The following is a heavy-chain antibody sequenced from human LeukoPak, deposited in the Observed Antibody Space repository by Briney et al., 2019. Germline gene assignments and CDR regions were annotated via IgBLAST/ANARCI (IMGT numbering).Heavy chain of an antibody. D-gene: IGHD6-25*01. CDR2: ISGSGGST. J-gene: IGHJ5*01. CDR1: GFTFSSCA. V-gene: IGHV3-23*01. CDR3: GRAFPPLRISAAGDS. Sequence: GGSLRLSCAAPGFTFSSCAMSWVRQAPGKGLEWVSAISGSGGSTYYADSVKGRFTISRDNSKNTLYLQMNSLRAEDTAVYYCGRAFPPLRISAAGDSWGQGTLVTVSS.